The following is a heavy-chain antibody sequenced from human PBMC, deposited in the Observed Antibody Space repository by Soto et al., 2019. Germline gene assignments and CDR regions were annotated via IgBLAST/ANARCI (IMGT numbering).Heavy chain of an antibody. CDR1: GFTFSSYA. V-gene: IGHV3-30-3*01. Sequence: QVQLVESGGGVVQPGRSLRLSCAASGFTFSSYAMHWVRQAPGKGLEWVAVISYDGSNKYYADSVKGRFTISRDNSKNTLYLQMNSLRAEDTAVYYCARGYGQLDYWGQGTLVTVSS. CDR2: ISYDGSNK. J-gene: IGHJ4*02. CDR3: ARGYGQLDY. D-gene: IGHD1-20*01.